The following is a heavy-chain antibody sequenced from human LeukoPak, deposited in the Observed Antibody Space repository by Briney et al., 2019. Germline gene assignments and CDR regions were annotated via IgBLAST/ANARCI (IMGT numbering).Heavy chain of an antibody. J-gene: IGHJ4*02. Sequence: ASVKVSCKASGYTFTSYATHWVRQAPGQRLEWMGWINAGNGNTKYSQKFQGRVTITRDTSASTAYMELSSLRSEDTAVYYCARGYSSGWYQGGFDYWGQGTLVTVSS. D-gene: IGHD6-19*01. CDR1: GYTFTSYA. V-gene: IGHV1-3*01. CDR2: INAGNGNT. CDR3: ARGYSSGWYQGGFDY.